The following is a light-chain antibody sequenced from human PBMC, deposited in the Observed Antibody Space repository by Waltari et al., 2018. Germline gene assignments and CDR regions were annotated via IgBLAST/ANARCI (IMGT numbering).Light chain of an antibody. J-gene: IGKJ4*01. V-gene: IGKV1-39*01. Sequence: DIEMTQSPSSLSASVGDRVPLTCRASQAISGYLNWYQQKPGRAPKLLIYAASSLQSGVPSRFSGSGYGTDFTLTISSLQPEDFAIYSCQQSSSSPHTFGGGTKVEMK. CDR1: QAISGY. CDR3: QQSSSSPHT. CDR2: AAS.